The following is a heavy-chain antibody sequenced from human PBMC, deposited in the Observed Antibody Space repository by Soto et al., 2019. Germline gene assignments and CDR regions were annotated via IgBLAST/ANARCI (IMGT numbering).Heavy chain of an antibody. CDR2: ISYDGSNK. J-gene: IGHJ4*02. CDR1: GFTFSSYG. CDR3: AKSGSGPSFDY. V-gene: IGHV3-30*18. Sequence: GALRLSCAASGFTFSSYGMHWVRQAPGKGLEWVAVISYDGSNKYYADSVKGRFTISRDNSKNTLYLQMNSLRAEDTAVYYCAKSGSGPSFDYWGQGTLVTVSS. D-gene: IGHD6-25*01.